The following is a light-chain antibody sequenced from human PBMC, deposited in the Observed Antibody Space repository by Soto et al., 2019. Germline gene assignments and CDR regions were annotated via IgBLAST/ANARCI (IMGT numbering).Light chain of an antibody. CDR2: GVS. V-gene: IGLV2-14*03. Sequence: QSALTQPASVSGSPGQSITISCTGTSSDIGSYNYVSWYQQLPGKVPKLMIYGVSNRPSGVSNRFSGSKSGNTASLTISGLQAEDEADYYGSSYTFSSTLVVFGGGTKLTVL. CDR1: SSDIGSYNY. CDR3: SSYTFSSTLVV. J-gene: IGLJ2*01.